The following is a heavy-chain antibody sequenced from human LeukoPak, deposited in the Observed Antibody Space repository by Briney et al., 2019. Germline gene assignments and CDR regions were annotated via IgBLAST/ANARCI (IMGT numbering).Heavy chain of an antibody. CDR3: ARDFWNRRFDY. V-gene: IGHV3-33*01. CDR2: IWYDGSNK. D-gene: IGHD3-3*01. J-gene: IGHJ4*02. CDR1: GFTFSSYG. Sequence: PGRSLRLSCAASGFTFSSYGMHWVRQAPGKGLEWVAVIWYDGSNKYYADSVRGRFTISRDNSKNTLYLQMNSLRAEDTAVYYCARDFWNRRFDYWGQGTLVTVSS.